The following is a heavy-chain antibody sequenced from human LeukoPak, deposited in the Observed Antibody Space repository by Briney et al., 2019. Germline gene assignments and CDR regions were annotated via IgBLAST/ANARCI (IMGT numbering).Heavy chain of an antibody. CDR3: AGGYSSGWYDYYYYGMDV. CDR2: IYYSGST. Sequence: SETLSLTCTVSGGSISSSSYYWGWIRQPPGKGLEWIGSIYYSGSTYYNPSLKSRVTISVDTSKNQFSLKLSSVTAADTAVYYCAGGYSSGWYDYYYYGMDVWGQGTTVTVSS. CDR1: GGSISSSSYY. V-gene: IGHV4-39*01. D-gene: IGHD6-19*01. J-gene: IGHJ6*02.